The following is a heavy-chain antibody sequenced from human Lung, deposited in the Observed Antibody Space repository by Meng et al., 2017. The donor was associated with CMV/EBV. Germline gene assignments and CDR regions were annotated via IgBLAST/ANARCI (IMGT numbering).Heavy chain of an antibody. D-gene: IGHD1-14*01. CDR1: GFSFSNYY. J-gene: IGHJ4*02. CDR3: ARSRTQPRSYYFDY. Sequence: AYGFSFSNYYVHGIRQAPGKGREWVSYISNSGSTIYYADSVRGRFTISRDNAKNSLYLQMNSLRAEDTAVYYCARSRTQPRSYYFDYWGQGTLVTVSS. CDR2: ISNSGSTI. V-gene: IGHV3-11*04.